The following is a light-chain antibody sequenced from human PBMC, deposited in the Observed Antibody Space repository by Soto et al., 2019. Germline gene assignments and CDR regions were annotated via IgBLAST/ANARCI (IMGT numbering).Light chain of an antibody. CDR1: QSISRC. J-gene: IGKJ1*01. CDR2: RAS. V-gene: IGKV1-5*03. Sequence: DIELTQSPSTLSWSVGDRATITCRASQSISRCLAWYQQKPGKAPKLLIYRASSLKVGIPSRFSGSGSGTEFTLTISSLEPDDFAVYYCQQYNSDSWTFGQGTKVDIK. CDR3: QQYNSDSWT.